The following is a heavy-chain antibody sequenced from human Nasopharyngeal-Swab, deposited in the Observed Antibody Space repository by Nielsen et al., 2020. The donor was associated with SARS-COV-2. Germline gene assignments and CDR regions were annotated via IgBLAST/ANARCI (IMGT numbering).Heavy chain of an antibody. D-gene: IGHD2-2*01. Sequence: WVRQAPGQGLERMGWMNPNSGNTGYAQKFQGRVTITRNTSISTAYMELSSLRSKDTAVYYCALPSAAYYYYGMDVWGQGTTVTVSS. V-gene: IGHV1-8*03. CDR2: MNPNSGNT. J-gene: IGHJ6*02. CDR3: ALPSAAYYYYGMDV.